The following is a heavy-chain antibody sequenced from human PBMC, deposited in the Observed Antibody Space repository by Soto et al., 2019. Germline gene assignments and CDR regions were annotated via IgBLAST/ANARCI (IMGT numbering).Heavy chain of an antibody. CDR1: GFTFSSYA. V-gene: IGHV3-23*01. CDR3: AKDRGIAVAGRAEYFQH. D-gene: IGHD6-19*01. CDR2: ISGSGGST. J-gene: IGHJ1*01. Sequence: GGSLRLSCAASGFTFSSYAMSWVRQAPGKGLEWVSAISGSGGSTYYADSVKGRFTISRDNSKNTLYLQMNSLRAEDTAVYYCAKDRGIAVAGRAEYFQHWGQGTLVTVSS.